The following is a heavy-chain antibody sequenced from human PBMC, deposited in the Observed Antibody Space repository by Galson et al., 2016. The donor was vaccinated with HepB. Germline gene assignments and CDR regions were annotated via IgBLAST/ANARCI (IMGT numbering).Heavy chain of an antibody. D-gene: IGHD3-10*01. Sequence: SLRLSCAASGFTFNNYGMTWVRQAPGRGLEWVSTISGFGDTTYYADSVMGRFTVSRDNSKNTLYLQMNTLRAEDTAIYYCAKKPSMVQGFYGMDVWGKGTTVAVSS. CDR3: AKKPSMVQGFYGMDV. J-gene: IGHJ6*04. CDR2: ISGFGDTT. V-gene: IGHV3-23*01. CDR1: GFTFNNYG.